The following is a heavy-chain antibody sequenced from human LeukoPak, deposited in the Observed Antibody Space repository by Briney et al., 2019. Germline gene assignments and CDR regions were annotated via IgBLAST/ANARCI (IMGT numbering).Heavy chain of an antibody. D-gene: IGHD3-10*01. CDR2: IYYTGST. Sequence: SETLSLTCTVSGGSISSYYWSWIRQPPGKGLEWIGYIYYTGSTNYNPSLKSRVTISVDTSKNQFSLKLSSVTAADTAVYYCAREVSYGSGSFADYWGQETLVTASS. CDR1: GGSISSYY. V-gene: IGHV4-59*01. CDR3: AREVSYGSGSFADY. J-gene: IGHJ4*02.